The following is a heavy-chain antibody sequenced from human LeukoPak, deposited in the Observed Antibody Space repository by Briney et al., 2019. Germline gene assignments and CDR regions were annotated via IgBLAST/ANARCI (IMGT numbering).Heavy chain of an antibody. J-gene: IGHJ6*03. CDR3: ARDGRSSRWELLFGANYYYYMDV. Sequence: SETLSLTCSVSGGSISSSSHFWGWIRLPPGKGLEWIGSIHNSGTTHYNPTLKSRVTISVDTSANHFSLRLRSVTAADTAIYYCARDGRSSRWELLFGANYYYYMDVWGKGTMVAVSS. CDR2: IHNSGTT. CDR1: GGSISSSSHF. V-gene: IGHV4-39*07. D-gene: IGHD2-15*01.